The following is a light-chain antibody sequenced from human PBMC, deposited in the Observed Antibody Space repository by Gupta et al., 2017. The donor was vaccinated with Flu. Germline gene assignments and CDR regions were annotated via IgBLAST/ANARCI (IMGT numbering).Light chain of an antibody. V-gene: IGKV3-11*01. Sequence: EIVLTQSPATQSLSPGERATLPCRASQSVSSYLAWYQQKPGQAPRLLISDASNRATGIPARFSGSGSGTDFTLTISSLEPEDFAVYYCQQLSNWPLTFGGGTKVEIK. CDR3: QQLSNWPLT. J-gene: IGKJ4*01. CDR2: DAS. CDR1: QSVSSY.